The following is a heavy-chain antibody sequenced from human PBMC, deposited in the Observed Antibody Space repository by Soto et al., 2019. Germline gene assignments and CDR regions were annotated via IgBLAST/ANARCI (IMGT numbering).Heavy chain of an antibody. V-gene: IGHV3-66*01. J-gene: IGHJ6*02. CDR1: GFTVSSNY. CDR2: IYSGGST. CDR3: ARDRSYGDYVGYYGMDV. D-gene: IGHD4-17*01. Sequence: EGSLSLSCAASGFTVSSNYMTWVRQAPGKGLEWVSIIYSGGSTYYADSVKGRFTISRDNSKITLYLQINSLRAEDTAVYYCARDRSYGDYVGYYGMDVWGQGTTVTVSS.